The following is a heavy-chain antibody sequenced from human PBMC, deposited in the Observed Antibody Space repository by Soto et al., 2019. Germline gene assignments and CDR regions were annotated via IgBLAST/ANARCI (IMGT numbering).Heavy chain of an antibody. D-gene: IGHD4-17*01. Sequence: SETLSLTCTVSGGSISRGDYYWSWIRQPPGKGLEWIGSIYYSGSTYYNPSLKSRVTISVDTSKNQFSLKLNSVTAADTAVYYCARDAYDYGDFAGIGYWGQGTLVTVPS. CDR1: GGSISRGDYY. CDR2: IYYSGST. CDR3: ARDAYDYGDFAGIGY. J-gene: IGHJ4*02. V-gene: IGHV4-30-4*01.